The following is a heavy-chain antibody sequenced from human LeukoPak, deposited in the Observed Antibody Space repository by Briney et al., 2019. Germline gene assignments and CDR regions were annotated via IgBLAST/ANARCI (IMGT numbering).Heavy chain of an antibody. CDR1: GGSISNYY. V-gene: IGHV4-59*12. D-gene: IGHD2-2*01. J-gene: IGHJ4*02. CDR3: ARDDLGVPAASV. CDR2: IYYNGNT. Sequence: SETLSLTCTVSGGSISNYYWSWIRQPPGKGLEWIGYIYYNGNTNYNPSLKSRVTISVDTSKNQFSLKLSSVTAADTAVYYCARDDLGVPAASVWGQGTLVTVSS.